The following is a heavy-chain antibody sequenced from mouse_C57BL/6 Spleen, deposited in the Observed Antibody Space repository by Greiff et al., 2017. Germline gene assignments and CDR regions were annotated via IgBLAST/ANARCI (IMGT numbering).Heavy chain of an antibody. Sequence: VQLKQSGPGLAKPSQTLSLTCSVTGYSITSDYWNWIRKFPGNKLEYMGYISYSGSTYYNPSLKSRISITRDTSKNQYYLQLNSVTTEDTATYYCARSPLLDSSGFAYWGQGTLVTVSA. V-gene: IGHV3-8*01. CDR2: ISYSGST. CDR3: ARSPLLDSSGFAY. J-gene: IGHJ3*01. CDR1: GYSITSDY. D-gene: IGHD3-2*01.